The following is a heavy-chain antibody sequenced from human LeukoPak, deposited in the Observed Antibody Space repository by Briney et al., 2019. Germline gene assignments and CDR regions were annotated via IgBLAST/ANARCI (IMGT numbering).Heavy chain of an antibody. D-gene: IGHD6-13*01. CDR3: AREAGYSSSWYVDY. CDR1: GFTSSDFY. CDR2: ISHSGSGGTI. J-gene: IGHJ4*02. Sequence: PGGSLRLSCAASGFTSSDFYMSWIRQAPGKGLEWVSYISHSGSGGTIYYADSVKGRFTISRDNAKNSLYLQMNSLRAEDTAVYYCAREAGYSSSWYVDYWGQGTLVTVSS. V-gene: IGHV3-11*01.